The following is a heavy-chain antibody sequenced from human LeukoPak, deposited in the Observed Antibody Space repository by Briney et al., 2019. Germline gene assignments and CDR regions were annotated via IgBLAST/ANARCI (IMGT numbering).Heavy chain of an antibody. J-gene: IGHJ6*02. CDR1: GFTFSSYG. Sequence: PGGSLGLSCAASGFTFSSYGMHWVRQAPGKGLEWVAVISYDGSNKYYADSVKGRFTISRDNSKNTLYLQMNSLRAEDTAVYYCAKDLDTAMVDYYYYYGMDVWGQGTTVTVSS. D-gene: IGHD5-18*01. CDR3: AKDLDTAMVDYYYYYGMDV. V-gene: IGHV3-30*18. CDR2: ISYDGSNK.